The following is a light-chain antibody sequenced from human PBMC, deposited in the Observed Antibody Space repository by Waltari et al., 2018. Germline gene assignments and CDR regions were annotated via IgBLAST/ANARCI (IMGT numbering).Light chain of an antibody. Sequence: QSVLTQPPSASGTPGQRVTMSCSGSTSNIGRNPVNWYQQLPGTAPKLLIYSNDQRPSGVPERLSGSKSGTSACLAISGLQSEDDADYYCAVWDDSLNGQVFGGGTKLTVL. J-gene: IGLJ3*02. CDR3: AVWDDSLNGQV. V-gene: IGLV1-44*01. CDR1: TSNIGRNP. CDR2: SND.